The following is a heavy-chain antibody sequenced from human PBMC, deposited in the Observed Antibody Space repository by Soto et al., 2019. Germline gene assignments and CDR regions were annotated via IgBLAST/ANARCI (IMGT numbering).Heavy chain of an antibody. J-gene: IGHJ6*02. V-gene: IGHV1-2*02. Sequence: WASVKVSCKASGYTFTGYYMHWVRQAPGQGLEWMGWINPNSGGTNYAQKFQGRVTMTRDTSISTAYMELSRLRSDDTAVYYCARGRRRAVAGRVDYYYGMDVWGQGTTVTVSS. CDR2: INPNSGGT. D-gene: IGHD6-19*01. CDR1: GYTFTGYY. CDR3: ARGRRRAVAGRVDYYYGMDV.